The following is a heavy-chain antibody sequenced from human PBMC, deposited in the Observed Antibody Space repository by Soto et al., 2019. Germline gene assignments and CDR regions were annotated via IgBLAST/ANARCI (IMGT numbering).Heavy chain of an antibody. Sequence: SCKASGFTFSSYAMHWVRQAPGKGLEWVAVISYDGSNNYYADSVKGRFTISRDNSKNTLYLQMNSLRAEDTAVYYCAREKDFYFDSWGRGTLVTVSS. CDR1: GFTFSSYA. J-gene: IGHJ4*02. V-gene: IGHV3-30-3*01. CDR2: ISYDGSNN. CDR3: AREKDFYFDS.